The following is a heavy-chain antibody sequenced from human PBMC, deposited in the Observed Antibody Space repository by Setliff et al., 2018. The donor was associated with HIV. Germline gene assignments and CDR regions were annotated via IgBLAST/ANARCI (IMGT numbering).Heavy chain of an antibody. Sequence: ASETLSLTCTVSGGPISSYYWSWIRQPPGKGLEWIGSIYTSGSTNYNPSLKSRLTISLDTKNQFSLKLSSVTAADTAVYYCARGGSGNSYNGAFDYWGQGTPVTVSS. D-gene: IGHD3-10*01. CDR1: GGPISSYY. CDR2: IYTSGST. CDR3: ARGGSGNSYNGAFDY. J-gene: IGHJ4*02. V-gene: IGHV4-4*08.